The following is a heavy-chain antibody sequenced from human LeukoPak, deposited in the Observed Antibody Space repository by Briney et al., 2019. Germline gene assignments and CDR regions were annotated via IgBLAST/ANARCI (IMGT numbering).Heavy chain of an antibody. V-gene: IGHV4-38-2*02. J-gene: IGHJ4*02. Sequence: PSETLSLTCTVSGYSISSGYYWGWIRQPPGKGLEWIGYIYYSGSTYYNPSLKSRVTISVDTSKNQFSLKLSSVTAADTAVYYCAREGGGYYDSSGDYWGQGTLVTVSS. CDR1: GYSISSGYY. CDR3: AREGGGYYDSSGDY. CDR2: IYYSGST. D-gene: IGHD3-22*01.